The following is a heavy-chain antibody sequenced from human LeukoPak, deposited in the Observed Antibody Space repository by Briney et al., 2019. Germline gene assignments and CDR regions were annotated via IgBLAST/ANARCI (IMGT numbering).Heavy chain of an antibody. D-gene: IGHD3-10*01. CDR1: GYTFTSYG. Sequence: ASVKVSCKASGYTFTSYGISWVRQAPGQGLEWMGWISAYNGNTNYAQKLQGRVTMTTDTSTSTAYMELRSLRSGDTAVYYCARGAHSNYYGSGSYPDYWGQGTLVTVSS. CDR2: ISAYNGNT. J-gene: IGHJ4*02. V-gene: IGHV1-18*01. CDR3: ARGAHSNYYGSGSYPDY.